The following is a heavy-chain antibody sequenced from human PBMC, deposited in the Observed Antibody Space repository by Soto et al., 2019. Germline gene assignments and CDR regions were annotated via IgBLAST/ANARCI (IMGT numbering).Heavy chain of an antibody. V-gene: IGHV4-34*01. D-gene: IGHD3-10*01. Sequence: SETLSLTCAVYGGSFIGYYWSWIRQPPGKGLEWIGEINHSGSTNYNPSLKSRVTISVDTSKNQFSLKLSSVTAADTAVYYCARGLGIAGRLAVSFDYWGQGTLVTVSS. CDR2: INHSGST. J-gene: IGHJ4*02. CDR1: GGSFIGYY. CDR3: ARGLGIAGRLAVSFDY.